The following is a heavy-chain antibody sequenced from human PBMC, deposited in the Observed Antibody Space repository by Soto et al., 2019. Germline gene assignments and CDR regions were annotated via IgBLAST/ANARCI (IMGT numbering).Heavy chain of an antibody. CDR3: ARVSRPVVVVAATDY. J-gene: IGHJ4*02. V-gene: IGHV3-21*01. Sequence: GGSLRLSCAASGFTFSSYSMNWVRQAPGKGLEWVSSISSSSSYIYYEASVKGRFTISSNNAKNSLYLQMNSLRAEDTAVYYCARVSRPVVVVAATDYWGQGTLVTVSS. CDR1: GFTFSSYS. D-gene: IGHD2-15*01. CDR2: ISSSSSYI.